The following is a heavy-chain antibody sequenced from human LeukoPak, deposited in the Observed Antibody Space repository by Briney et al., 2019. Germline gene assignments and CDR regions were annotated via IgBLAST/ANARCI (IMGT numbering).Heavy chain of an antibody. V-gene: IGHV3-30*18. J-gene: IGHJ4*02. CDR2: ISYDGSNR. D-gene: IGHD3-22*01. CDR3: AKEGAPSYYYDSSFDY. CDR1: GFTFSSYG. Sequence: PGGSLRLSCAASGFTFSSYGMHWVRQAPGKGLEWVAVISYDGSNRYYADSVKGRFTISRDNSKNTLYLQMNSLRAEDTAVYYCAKEGAPSYYYDSSFDYWGQGTLVTVSS.